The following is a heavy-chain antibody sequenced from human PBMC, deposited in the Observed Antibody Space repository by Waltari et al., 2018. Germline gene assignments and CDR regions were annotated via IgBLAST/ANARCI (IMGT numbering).Heavy chain of an antibody. CDR2: IYYSGST. Sequence: QVQLQESGPGLVKPSETLSLTCTVSGGSISSYYWSWIRQPPGKGLEWIGYIYYSGSTNYNPSLKSRVTISVDTSKNQFSLKLSSVTAADTAVYYCARSDLYGDYFDYWGQGTLVTVSS. V-gene: IGHV4-59*01. J-gene: IGHJ4*02. CDR3: ARSDLYGDYFDY. D-gene: IGHD4-17*01. CDR1: GGSISSYY.